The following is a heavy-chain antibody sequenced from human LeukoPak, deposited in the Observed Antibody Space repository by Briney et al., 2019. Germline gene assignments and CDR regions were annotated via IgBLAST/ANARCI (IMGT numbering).Heavy chain of an antibody. D-gene: IGHD3-22*01. CDR1: GYTFTTYG. CDR2: ISAYNGNT. Sequence: ASVKVSCKASGYTFTTYGLSWVRQAPGQGLEWMGWISAYNGNTNYAQKLQDRVTMTTDTSTSTAYMELRSLRSDDTAVYYCVREGGDSSGYYFLYWGLGTLVTVSS. CDR3: VREGGDSSGYYFLY. V-gene: IGHV1-18*01. J-gene: IGHJ4*02.